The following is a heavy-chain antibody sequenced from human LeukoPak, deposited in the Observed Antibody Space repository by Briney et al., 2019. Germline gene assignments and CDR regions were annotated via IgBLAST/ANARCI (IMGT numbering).Heavy chain of an antibody. CDR2: LLYDGSNK. CDR1: GFTYSSYG. V-gene: IGHV3-30*18. CDR3: AKDLWSIAVAGTASDY. D-gene: IGHD6-19*01. Sequence: GRPLRLSCGASGFTYSSYGMHGLAEAPGKGLEGVAVLLYDGSNKYYADSVKGRFTISRDNSKNTLYLQMNSLRAEDTAVYYCAKDLWSIAVAGTASDYWGQGTLVTVSS. J-gene: IGHJ4*02.